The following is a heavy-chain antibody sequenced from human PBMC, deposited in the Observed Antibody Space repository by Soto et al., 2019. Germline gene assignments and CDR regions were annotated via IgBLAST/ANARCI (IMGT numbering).Heavy chain of an antibody. D-gene: IGHD1-7*01. J-gene: IGHJ3*01. CDR3: ARSLPGTYGAFDL. CDR1: EFTFRSYW. Sequence: PGGSLRLSCAASEFTFRSYWMHWVRQSPGKGLVWVSRISGDGSSTNYADFVKGRFTISRDNAKNTVYLQIDSLRAEDTAVYYCARSLPGTYGAFDLWGQGTVVTVSS. V-gene: IGHV3-74*01. CDR2: ISGDGSST.